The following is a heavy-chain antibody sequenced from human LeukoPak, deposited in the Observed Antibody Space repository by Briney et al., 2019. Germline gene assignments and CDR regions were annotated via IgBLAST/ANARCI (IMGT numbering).Heavy chain of an antibody. CDR2: ISASGGTT. J-gene: IGHJ6*04. Sequence: GSLRLSCAASGFTFSSYAMSWVRQAPGKGLEWVSAISASGGTTYYADSVKGRFTISRDNSKNTLYLQMNSLRAEDTAVYYCAKDLIGSGSFLDVWGKGTTVTVSS. CDR1: GFTFSSYA. CDR3: AKDLIGSGSFLDV. D-gene: IGHD3-10*01. V-gene: IGHV3-23*01.